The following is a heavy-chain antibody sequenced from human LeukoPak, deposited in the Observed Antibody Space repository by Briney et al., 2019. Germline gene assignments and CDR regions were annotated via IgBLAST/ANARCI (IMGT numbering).Heavy chain of an antibody. J-gene: IGHJ4*02. V-gene: IGHV3-33*01. D-gene: IGHD2-15*01. CDR2: IWYDGSNK. CDR1: GFTFSSYG. CDR3: ARGSQRYCSGGSCYRVFDY. Sequence: GGSLRLSCAASGFTFSSYGMHWVRQAPGKGLEWVAVIWYDGSNKYYADSVKGRFTISRDNSKNTLYLQMNSLRAEDTAVYYCARGSQRYCSGGSCYRVFDYWGQGTLVTVSS.